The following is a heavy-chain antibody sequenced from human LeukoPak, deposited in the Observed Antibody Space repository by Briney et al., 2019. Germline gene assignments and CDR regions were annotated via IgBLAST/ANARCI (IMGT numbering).Heavy chain of an antibody. CDR1: GGSISSYY. Sequence: SETLSLTCTVSGGSISSYYWSWIRQPPGKGLEWIGYIYYSRSTNYNPSLKSRVTISVDTSKNQFSLKLSSVTAADTAVYYCARHKYYYDSSGVWGQGTLVTVSS. J-gene: IGHJ4*02. V-gene: IGHV4-59*08. D-gene: IGHD3-22*01. CDR3: ARHKYYYDSSGV. CDR2: IYYSRST.